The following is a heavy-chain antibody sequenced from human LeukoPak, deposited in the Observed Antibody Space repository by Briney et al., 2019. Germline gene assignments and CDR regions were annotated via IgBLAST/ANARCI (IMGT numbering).Heavy chain of an antibody. D-gene: IGHD6-13*01. V-gene: IGHV1-8*01. CDR3: ARESSSWYYYYYGMDV. CDR2: MNPNSGNT. Sequence: ASVKVSCKASESTFTSYDINWVRQATGKGLEWMGWMNPNSGNTGYAQKFQGRVTMTRNTSISTAYMELSSLRSEDTAVYYCARESSSWYYYYYGMDVWGQGTTVTVSS. J-gene: IGHJ6*02. CDR1: ESTFTSYD.